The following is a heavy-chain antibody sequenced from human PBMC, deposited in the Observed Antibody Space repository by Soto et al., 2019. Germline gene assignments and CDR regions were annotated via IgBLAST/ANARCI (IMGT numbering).Heavy chain of an antibody. D-gene: IGHD5-18*01. CDR3: AKERGYNYGYDAMDV. V-gene: IGHV3-23*01. CDR2: ISGSGGST. J-gene: IGHJ6*02. CDR1: GFTFSSYA. Sequence: EVQLLEYGGGLVQPGGSLRLSCAASGFTFSSYAMSWVRQAPGKGLEWVSGISGSGGSTYYADSVKGRFTISRDNSKNTLYLQTNSLRAEDTAVYYCAKERGYNYGYDAMDVWGQGTTFTVSS.